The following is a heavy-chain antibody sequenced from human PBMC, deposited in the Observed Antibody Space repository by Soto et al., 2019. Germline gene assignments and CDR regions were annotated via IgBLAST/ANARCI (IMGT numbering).Heavy chain of an antibody. CDR2: ISAYNGNT. D-gene: IGHD3-22*01. CDR1: GYTFTSYG. Sequence: GASVKVSCKASGYTFTSYGISWVRQAPGQGLEWMGWISAYNGNTNYAQKLQGRVTMTTDTSTSTAYMELRSLRSDDTAVYYCARASPYYYDSSGSNWFDPWGQGTLVTVSS. CDR3: ARASPYYYDSSGSNWFDP. J-gene: IGHJ5*02. V-gene: IGHV1-18*01.